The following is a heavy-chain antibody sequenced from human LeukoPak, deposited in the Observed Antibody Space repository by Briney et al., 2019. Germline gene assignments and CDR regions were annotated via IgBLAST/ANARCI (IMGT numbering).Heavy chain of an antibody. J-gene: IGHJ4*02. V-gene: IGHV1-2*02. CDR1: GYTFTGYY. Sequence: GASVKVSCKASGYTFTGYYMHWVRQAPGQGLEWMGWINPNSGGTNYAQKFQGRINMTRDTSISTAYMELSRLRSDDTAVYYCARVQEGVAAPTLIDYWGQGTLVTVSS. CDR2: INPNSGGT. CDR3: ARVQEGVAAPTLIDY. D-gene: IGHD2-15*01.